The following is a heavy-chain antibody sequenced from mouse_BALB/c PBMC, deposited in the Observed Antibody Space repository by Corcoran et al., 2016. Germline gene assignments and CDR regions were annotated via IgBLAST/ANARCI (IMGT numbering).Heavy chain of an antibody. V-gene: IGHV1S136*01. CDR2: INPYNDGT. CDR3: ASEGDGYPLYAMDY. Sequence: EVQLQQSGPELVKPGASVKMSCKASGYTFTSYVMHWVKQKPGHGLEWIGYINPYNDGTKYNEKFKGKATLTSDKSSSTAYMELSSLTSEDSAVYYCASEGDGYPLYAMDYWGQGTSVTVSS. D-gene: IGHD2-3*01. J-gene: IGHJ4*01. CDR1: GYTFTSYV.